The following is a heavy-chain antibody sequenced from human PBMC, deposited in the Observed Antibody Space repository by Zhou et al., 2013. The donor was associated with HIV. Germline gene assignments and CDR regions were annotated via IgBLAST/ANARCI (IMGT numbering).Heavy chain of an antibody. CDR1: GYTFNSYG. D-gene: IGHD2-15*01. J-gene: IGHJ4*02. V-gene: IGHV1-18*01. Sequence: QVQLVQSGAEVKKPGASVKVSCKASGYTFNSYGIIWVRQAPGQGLEWMGWINDSNGKRKYAQKFQDRVTMTTDTSTNTAHMELRRLTSDDTAVYFCARSGYGRPADYWGQGTLVTVSS. CDR2: INDSNGKR. CDR3: ARSGYGRPADY.